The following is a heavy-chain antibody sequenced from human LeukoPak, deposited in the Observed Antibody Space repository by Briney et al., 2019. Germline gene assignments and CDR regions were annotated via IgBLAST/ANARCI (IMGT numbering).Heavy chain of an antibody. V-gene: IGHV3-7*03. J-gene: IGHJ4*02. Sequence: PGGSLRLSCAAYGFTFSSYWMSWVRQAPGKGLEWVANIKQDGSEKYYVDSAKGRFTISRDNAKNSLYLQVNSLRVEDTAVYYCVRHEQGPDYWGQGTLVTVSS. CDR2: IKQDGSEK. CDR3: VRHEQGPDY. CDR1: GFTFSSYW. D-gene: IGHD1/OR15-1a*01.